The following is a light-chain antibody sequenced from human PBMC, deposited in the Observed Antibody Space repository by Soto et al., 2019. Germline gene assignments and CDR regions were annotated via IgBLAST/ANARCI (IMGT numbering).Light chain of an antibody. Sequence: QAVVTQSPSASASLGASVRVTCTLSSGHSTYAIAWHQQQPEKAPRFLMKLNNDGSLNRGDGIPDRFSGSSSGPDRYLIISSLQSEDEADYYCQTWGTGFQVFGTGTKVTVL. CDR3: QTWGTGFQV. J-gene: IGLJ1*01. CDR2: LNNDGSL. V-gene: IGLV4-69*01. CDR1: SGHSTYA.